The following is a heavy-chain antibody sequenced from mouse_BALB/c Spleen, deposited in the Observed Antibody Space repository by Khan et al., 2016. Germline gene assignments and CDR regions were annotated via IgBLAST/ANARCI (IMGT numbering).Heavy chain of an antibody. V-gene: IGHV9-2-1*01. CDR3: TQTARATWFAY. CDR1: GYTFTGYS. Sequence: QMQLEQSGPELMKPGETVKISCKASGYTFTGYSMHWVKQAPGKGIKWRGWINTESGEPTYADDFKGRFAFSLAPSASTAYLQINNLKNEDTATYFCTQTARATWFAYWGQGTLVTVSA. CDR2: INTESGEP. J-gene: IGHJ3*01. D-gene: IGHD3-2*01.